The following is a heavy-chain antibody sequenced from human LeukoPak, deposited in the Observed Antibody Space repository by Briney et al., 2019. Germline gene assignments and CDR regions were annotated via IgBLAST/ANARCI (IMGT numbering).Heavy chain of an antibody. CDR1: GYTFTSYY. J-gene: IGHJ4*02. CDR3: ARLRVAMGTRDFGY. CDR2: INPSGGST. D-gene: IGHD5-18*01. Sequence: ASVKVSCKASGYTFTSYYMHRVRQAPGQGLEWMGIINPSGGSTSYAQKFQGRVTMTRDTSISTAYMELSRLRSDDTAVYYCARLRVAMGTRDFGYWGQGTLVTVSS. V-gene: IGHV1-46*01.